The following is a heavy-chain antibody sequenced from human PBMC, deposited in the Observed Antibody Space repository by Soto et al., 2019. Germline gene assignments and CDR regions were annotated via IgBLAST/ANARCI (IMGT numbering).Heavy chain of an antibody. J-gene: IGHJ4*02. CDR1: GGSITSTSYY. CDR2: ISYSGST. D-gene: IGHD5-18*01. V-gene: IGHV4-39*01. Sequence: PSETLSLTCTVSGGSITSTSYYWGWIRQPPGKGLEWVGSISYSGSTNYNPSLTSRVTISVDTSKNQFSLKLSSVTAADTAVYYCARHRYSYGVYYFDYWGQGTLVTVSS. CDR3: ARHRYSYGVYYFDY.